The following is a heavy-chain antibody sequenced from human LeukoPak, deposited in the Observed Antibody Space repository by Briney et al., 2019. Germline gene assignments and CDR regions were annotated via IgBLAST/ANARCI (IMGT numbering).Heavy chain of an antibody. J-gene: IGHJ6*02. V-gene: IGHV3-23*01. D-gene: IGHD2-15*01. CDR1: GFTFSSYA. Sequence: GGSLRLSCAASGFTFSSYAMTWVRQAPGKGLKWVSTISVSGGSTYYADSVKGRFTISRDNSKNTLYLQMNSLRAEDTAVYYCAKYGRSGYSSGMDVWGQGTTVTVSS. CDR3: AKYGRSGYSSGMDV. CDR2: ISVSGGST.